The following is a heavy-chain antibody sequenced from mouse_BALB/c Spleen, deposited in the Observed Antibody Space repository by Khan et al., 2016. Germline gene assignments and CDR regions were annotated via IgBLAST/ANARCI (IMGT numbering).Heavy chain of an antibody. CDR1: GFDFSGYG. D-gene: IGHD2-4*01. V-gene: IGHV4-1*02. CDR3: ASEGDYGGAWFAY. CDR2: INPDSSTI. Sequence: EVQLQESGGGLVQPGGSLKLSCAASGFDFSGYGMNWVRQAPGKGLEWIGEINPDSSTINYTAYLKGNFIISRDKAKNTLYLQMSKVRSEDTALYYWASEGDYGGAWFAYWGQGTLVTVSA. J-gene: IGHJ3*01.